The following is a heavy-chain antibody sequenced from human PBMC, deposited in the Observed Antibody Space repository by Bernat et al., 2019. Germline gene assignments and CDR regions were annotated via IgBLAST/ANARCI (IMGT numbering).Heavy chain of an antibody. CDR1: GFTFTSYE. V-gene: IGHV3-48*03. Sequence: EVQLVESGGGLVQPGGSLRLSCAASGFTFTSYEMIWVRQAPGKGLEWVSYISSSSSYTNYADSVKGRFTISRDNAKNSLYLQMNSLRAEDTAVYYCARGTSTSAPYMDVWGKGTTVTVSS. CDR3: ARGTSTSAPYMDV. CDR2: ISSSSSYT. J-gene: IGHJ6*03.